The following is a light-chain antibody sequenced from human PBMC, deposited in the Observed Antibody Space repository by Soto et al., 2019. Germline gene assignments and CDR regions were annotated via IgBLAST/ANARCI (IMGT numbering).Light chain of an antibody. V-gene: IGLV2-14*01. CDR2: EVS. J-gene: IGLJ1*01. CDR3: SSYTSSSTPYV. CDR1: SSDVGGYND. Sequence: QSARTQPASVSGSPGQSITISCTGTSSDVGGYNDVSWYQQHPGKAPKLMIYEVSNRPSGVSNRFSGSKSGNTASLTISGLQAEDEADYYCSSYTSSSTPYVFGTGTKVTV.